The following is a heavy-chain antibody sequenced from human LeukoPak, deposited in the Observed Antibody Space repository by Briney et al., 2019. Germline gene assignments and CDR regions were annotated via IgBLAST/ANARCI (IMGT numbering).Heavy chain of an antibody. Sequence: HPGGSLRLSCAASGFTFSSYWMSWVRQAPGKGLEWVANIKQDGSEKYYVDSVKGRFTSSRDNAKNSLYLQMNSLRAEDTAVYYCARDKKQGQQLRSGVFAYWGQGTLVTVSS. J-gene: IGHJ4*02. D-gene: IGHD2-2*01. V-gene: IGHV3-7*01. CDR3: ARDKKQGQQLRSGVFAY. CDR1: GFTFSSYW. CDR2: IKQDGSEK.